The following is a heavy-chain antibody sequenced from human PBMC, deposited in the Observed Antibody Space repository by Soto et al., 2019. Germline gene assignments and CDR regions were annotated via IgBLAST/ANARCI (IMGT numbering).Heavy chain of an antibody. CDR1: GYSFTGYY. CDR2: INPNTGDT. CDR3: GREGGTLWLSLGELFPAQNYHYYGMDV. Sequence: QLQLVQSGAEVKKPGASVKVSCKASGYSFTGYYIHWLRQAPGQGPEWMGWINPNTGDTKYAQQFQGWVTMTRDTSISTAYIELSRLQSDDTAVFYCGREGGTLWLSLGELFPAQNYHYYGMDVW. J-gene: IGHJ6*01. V-gene: IGHV1-2*04. D-gene: IGHD3-10*01.